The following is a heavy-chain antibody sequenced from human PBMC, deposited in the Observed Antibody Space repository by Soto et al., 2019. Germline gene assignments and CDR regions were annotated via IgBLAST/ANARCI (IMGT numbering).Heavy chain of an antibody. CDR3: ARGLDIVVVPAANGDYYYYYGMDV. CDR2: IIPIFGTA. J-gene: IGHJ6*02. CDR1: GGTFSSYA. D-gene: IGHD2-2*03. V-gene: IGHV1-69*01. Sequence: QVQLVQSGADVKKPGSSVKVSCKASGGTFSSYAISWVRQAPGQGLEWMGGIIPIFGTANYAQKFQGRVTITADESTSTAYMELSSLRSEDTAVYYCARGLDIVVVPAANGDYYYYYGMDVWGQGTTVTVSS.